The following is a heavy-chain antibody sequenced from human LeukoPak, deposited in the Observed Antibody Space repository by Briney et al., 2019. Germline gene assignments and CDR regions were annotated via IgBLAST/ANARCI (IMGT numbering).Heavy chain of an antibody. V-gene: IGHV1-69*05. Sequence: SVKVSCKASVGTFSRYAISWVRQAPGQGLEWMGGIIPIFGTANYAQKFQGRVTITTDESTSTAYMELSSLRSEDTAVYYCARDPSLYYYDSSGYGAFDIWGQGTMVTVSS. J-gene: IGHJ3*02. D-gene: IGHD3-22*01. CDR2: IIPIFGTA. CDR1: VGTFSRYA. CDR3: ARDPSLYYYDSSGYGAFDI.